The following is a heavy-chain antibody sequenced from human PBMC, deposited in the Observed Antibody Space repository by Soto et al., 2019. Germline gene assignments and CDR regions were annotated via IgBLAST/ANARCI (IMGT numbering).Heavy chain of an antibody. CDR3: AKGEGGLYYFDY. V-gene: IGHV3-30*18. CDR1: GFTFSSYG. J-gene: IGHJ4*02. CDR2: ISYDGSNK. Sequence: QVQLVESGGGVVQPGRSLRLSCAASGFTFSSYGMHWVRQAPVKGLEWVAVISYDGSNKYYADSVKGRFTISRDNSKNTLYLQMNSLRAEDTAVYYCAKGEGGLYYFDYWGQGTLVTVSS. D-gene: IGHD5-12*01.